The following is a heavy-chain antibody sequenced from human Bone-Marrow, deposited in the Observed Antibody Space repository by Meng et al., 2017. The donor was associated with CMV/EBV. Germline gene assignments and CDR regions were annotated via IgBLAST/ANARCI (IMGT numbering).Heavy chain of an antibody. D-gene: IGHD3-3*01. CDR3: ATLPGGYDF. J-gene: IGHJ4*02. CDR1: GGSISHCGSY. Sequence: LPFPVSGGSISHCGSYWSWIRQHPGKGLEWIGYIYYSGSTYYNPSLKSRVTISVDTSKNQFSLKLSSVTAADTAVYYCATLPGGYDFWGQGTLVTVSS. V-gene: IGHV4-31*03. CDR2: IYYSGST.